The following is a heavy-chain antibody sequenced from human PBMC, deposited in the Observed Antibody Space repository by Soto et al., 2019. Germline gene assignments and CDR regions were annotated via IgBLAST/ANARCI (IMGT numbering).Heavy chain of an antibody. V-gene: IGHV1-18*01. J-gene: IGHJ6*04. CDR1: GYTFTSYG. D-gene: IGHD2-2*01. CDR2: ISAYNGNT. CDR3: AREADIVVVPAAMGGMDV. Sequence: QVQLVQSGAEVKKPGASVKVSCKASGYTFTSYGIGWVRQAPGQGLEWMGWISAYNGNTNYAQKLQGRVTMTTDTSTSTAYMELRSLRSDDTAVYYCAREADIVVVPAAMGGMDVWGKGTTVTVSS.